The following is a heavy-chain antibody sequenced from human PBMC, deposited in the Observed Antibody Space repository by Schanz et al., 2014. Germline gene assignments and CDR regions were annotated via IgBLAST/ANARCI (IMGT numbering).Heavy chain of an antibody. CDR3: AASSGWHPSTDY. J-gene: IGHJ4*02. CDR1: GFTFSTST. Sequence: EVQLVESGGGLVQPGGSLRLSCAASGFTFSTSTMHWVRQAPGKGLEWVSTIGTSGGTNYAESVKGRFTISRDNSKNTLYLQMNSLRAEDTAVYYCAASSGWHPSTDYWGQGTLVTVSS. D-gene: IGHD6-19*01. V-gene: IGHV3-23*04. CDR2: IGTSGGT.